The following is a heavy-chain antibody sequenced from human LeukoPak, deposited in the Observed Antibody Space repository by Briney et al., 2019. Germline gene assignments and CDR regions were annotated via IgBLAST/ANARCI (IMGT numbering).Heavy chain of an antibody. CDR3: ARVRRSSSCLDY. CDR2: IYYSGST. Sequence: SETLSLTCTVSGGSISSYYWSWIRQPPGKVLEWIGYIYYSGSTNYSPSLKSRVTISVDTSKNQFSLKLNSVTAADTAVYYCARVRRSSSCLDYWGQGTLVTVSS. CDR1: GGSISSYY. J-gene: IGHJ4*02. D-gene: IGHD6-13*01. V-gene: IGHV4-59*01.